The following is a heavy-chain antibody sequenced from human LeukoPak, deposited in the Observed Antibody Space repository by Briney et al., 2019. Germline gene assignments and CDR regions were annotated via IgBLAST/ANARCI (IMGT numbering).Heavy chain of an antibody. Sequence: SVKVSCKASGGTFSSYAISWVRQAPGQGLEWMGGIIPIFGTANYAQKFQGRVTITADESTSTAYMELSSLRSEDAAVYYCARHYGDYLGNWFDPWGQGTLVTVSS. V-gene: IGHV1-69*13. CDR1: GGTFSSYA. J-gene: IGHJ5*02. D-gene: IGHD4-17*01. CDR2: IIPIFGTA. CDR3: ARHYGDYLGNWFDP.